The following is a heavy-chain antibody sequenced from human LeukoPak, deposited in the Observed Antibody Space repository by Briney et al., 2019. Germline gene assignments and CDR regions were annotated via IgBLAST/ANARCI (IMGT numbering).Heavy chain of an antibody. CDR2: IYYTGDT. V-gene: IGHV4-30-4*08. CDR3: ARTTFGDIVVVPAAISPYYYYYMDV. J-gene: IGHJ6*03. CDR1: GGSITSDDYY. Sequence: PSETLSLTCTVSGGSITSDDYYWSWTRQAPGKGLEYIGYIYYTGDTHYNPSLKSRVTMSVDTSKNQFSLKLSSVTAADTAVYYCARTTFGDIVVVPAAISPYYYYYMDVWGKGTMVTVSS. D-gene: IGHD2-2*02.